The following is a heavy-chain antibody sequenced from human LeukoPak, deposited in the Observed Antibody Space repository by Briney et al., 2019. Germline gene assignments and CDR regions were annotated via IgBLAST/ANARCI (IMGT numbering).Heavy chain of an antibody. CDR1: GFTFSSYS. J-gene: IGHJ4*02. CDR3: ARAPAGDY. Sequence: KSGGSLRLSCAASGFTFSSYSMNWVRQAPGKGLEWVSSISSSSSYIYYADSVKGRVTISRDNSKNTLYLQMNSLRTEDTAVYYCARAPAGDYWGQGTLVTVSS. V-gene: IGHV3-21*01. CDR2: ISSSSSYI. D-gene: IGHD3-10*01.